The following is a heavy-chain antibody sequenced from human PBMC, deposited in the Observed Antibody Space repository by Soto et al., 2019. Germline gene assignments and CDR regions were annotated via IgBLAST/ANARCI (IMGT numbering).Heavy chain of an antibody. CDR2: IIPIFGTA. J-gene: IGHJ4*02. D-gene: IGHD1-26*01. CDR1: GGTFSSYA. V-gene: IGHV1-69*13. CDR3: ARDFAGLSGSYDY. Sequence: SVKVSCKASGGTFSSYAISWVRQAPGQGLEWMGGIIPIFGTANYAQKFQGRVTITADESTSTAYMELSSLRSEDTAVYYCARDFAGLSGSYDYWGQGTLVTVSS.